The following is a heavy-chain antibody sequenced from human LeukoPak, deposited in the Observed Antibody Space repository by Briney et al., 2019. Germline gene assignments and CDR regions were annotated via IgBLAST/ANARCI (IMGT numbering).Heavy chain of an antibody. Sequence: ASVKVSCKVSGYTLTELSMHWVRQAPGKGLEWMGGFDPEDGETIYAQKFQGRVTMTEDTSTDTAYMELSSLRSDDTAVYYCATGRYCSSTSCYGGDWFDPWGQGTLVTVSS. D-gene: IGHD2-2*01. CDR3: ATGRYCSSTSCYGGDWFDP. J-gene: IGHJ5*02. CDR2: FDPEDGET. CDR1: GYTLTELS. V-gene: IGHV1-24*01.